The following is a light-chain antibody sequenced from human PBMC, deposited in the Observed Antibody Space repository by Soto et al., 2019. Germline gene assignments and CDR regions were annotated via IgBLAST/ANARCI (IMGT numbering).Light chain of an antibody. CDR3: QQFSTFLLT. CDR1: QSIGSL. CDR2: EAS. J-gene: IGKJ4*01. V-gene: IGKV1-5*03. Sequence: DIQMTQSPSALSASVGDRVTITCRASQSIGSLLAWYQQKPGKAPKLLIYEASSLHSGVPSRFSGSGSGTEFTLTISSLQPDDFGTYYCQQFSTFLLTFGGGTKVDI.